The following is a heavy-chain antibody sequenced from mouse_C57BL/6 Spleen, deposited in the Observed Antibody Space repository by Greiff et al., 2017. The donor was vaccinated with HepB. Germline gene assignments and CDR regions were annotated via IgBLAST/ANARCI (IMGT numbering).Heavy chain of an antibody. CDR1: GFTFSSYA. CDR2: ISDGGSYT. CDR3: ARDNSSLYYFDY. Sequence: DVMLVESGGGLVKPGGSLKLSCAASGFTFSSYAMSWVRQTPEKRLEWVATISDGGSYTYYPDNVKGRFTISRDNAKNNLYLQMSHLKSEDTAMYYCARDNSSLYYFDYWGQGTTLTVSS. J-gene: IGHJ2*01. V-gene: IGHV5-4*01. D-gene: IGHD1-1*01.